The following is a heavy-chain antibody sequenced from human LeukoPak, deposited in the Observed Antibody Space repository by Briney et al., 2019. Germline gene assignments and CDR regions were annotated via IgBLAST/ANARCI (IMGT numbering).Heavy chain of an antibody. J-gene: IGHJ4*02. CDR2: INHSGST. CDR1: GGSFSGYF. Sequence: PSETLSLTCAVYGGSFSGYFWTWLRQPPGKGLEWIGEINHSGSTNYNPSLKSRVTISVDTSKNQFSLKLSSVTAADTAVYYCARASDTAIGYGISDYWGQGTLVTVSS. V-gene: IGHV4-34*01. CDR3: ARASDTAIGYGISDY. D-gene: IGHD5-18*01.